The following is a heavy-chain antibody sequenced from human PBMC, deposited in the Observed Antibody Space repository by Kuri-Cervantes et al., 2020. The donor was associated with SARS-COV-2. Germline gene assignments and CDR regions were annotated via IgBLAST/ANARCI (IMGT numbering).Heavy chain of an antibody. V-gene: IGHV1-24*01. J-gene: IGHJ3*01. CDR2: YHPDDGET. D-gene: IGHD1-1*01. Sequence: ASVKVSCKASGYTFTSNFMHWVRQPPGQGLEWMGGYHPDDGETFYAQKFQGRVTMTEDTSTDTAYMELSSLGSEDTAVYYCVTDLTANNWDPDAFDAWGQGTMVTVSS. CDR3: VTDLTANNWDPDAFDA. CDR1: GYTFTSNF.